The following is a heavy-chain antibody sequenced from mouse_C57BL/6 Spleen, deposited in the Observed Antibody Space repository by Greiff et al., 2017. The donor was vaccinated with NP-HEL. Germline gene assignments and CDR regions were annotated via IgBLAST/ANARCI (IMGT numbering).Heavy chain of an antibody. CDR1: GYTFTSYG. J-gene: IGHJ2*01. CDR3: ARGGSLDY. Sequence: VQLQQSGAELARPGASVKLSCKASGYTFTSYGISWVKQRTGQGLEWIGEIYPSSGNTYYNEKFKGKATLTADKSSSTAYMELRSLTSEDSAVYFCARGGSLDYWGQGTTLTVSS. V-gene: IGHV1-81*01. CDR2: IYPSSGNT.